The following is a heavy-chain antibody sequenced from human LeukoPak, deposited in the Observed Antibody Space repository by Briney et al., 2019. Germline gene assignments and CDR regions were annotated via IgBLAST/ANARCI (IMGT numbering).Heavy chain of an antibody. CDR2: ISGSGGST. D-gene: IGHD6-19*01. CDR3: AKGSGWYV. Sequence: PGGSLRLSCAASGFTFSSSSMSWVRQAPGKGLEWVSVISGSGGSTDYADSVKGRLTISRDNSKNTLYLQINSLRAEDTAVYYCAKGSGWYVWGQGTLVTVSS. CDR1: GFTFSSSS. J-gene: IGHJ4*02. V-gene: IGHV3-23*01.